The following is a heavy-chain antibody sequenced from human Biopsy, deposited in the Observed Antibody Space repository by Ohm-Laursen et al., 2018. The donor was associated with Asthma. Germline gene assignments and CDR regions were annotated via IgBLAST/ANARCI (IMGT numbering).Heavy chain of an antibody. J-gene: IGHJ4*02. CDR3: TRHIDY. V-gene: IGHV2-70*04. CDR1: GFSLSSSGAN. D-gene: IGHD2-21*01. Sequence: TQTLTLTCSFSGFSLSSSGANVNWIRQPPGKALEWLARIDWEEDKFYSTSLRTRLTISKGPSEDQVVLTMTNMGPVDTATYYCTRHIDYWGPGILVTVSS. CDR2: IDWEEDK.